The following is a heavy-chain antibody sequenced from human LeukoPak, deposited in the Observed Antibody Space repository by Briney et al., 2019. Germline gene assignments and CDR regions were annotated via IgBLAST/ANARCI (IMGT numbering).Heavy chain of an antibody. J-gene: IGHJ5*02. CDR2: IYYSGST. D-gene: IGHD5-12*01. V-gene: IGHV4-34*01. Sequence: SETLSLTCAVYGGSFSGYYWSWIRQPPGKGLEWIGSIYYSGSTYYNPSLKSRVTISVDTSKNQFSLKLSSVTAADTAVYYCARQGRYSGFSRGNWFDPWGQGTLVTVSS. CDR1: GGSFSGYY. CDR3: ARQGRYSGFSRGNWFDP.